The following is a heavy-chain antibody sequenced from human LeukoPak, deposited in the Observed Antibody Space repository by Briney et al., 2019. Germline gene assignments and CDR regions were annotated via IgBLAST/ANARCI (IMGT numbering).Heavy chain of an antibody. J-gene: IGHJ3*02. CDR1: GFTFSSYW. Sequence: SGGFLRLSCAASGFTFSSYWMHWVRQAPGKGLVWVSLINSHGSSTRYAGSVEGRFTNSRDNAKNTLYLQMNSLRAEDTAVYYCARGRAVVPAARKPHDAFDIWGQGTMVTVSS. CDR3: ARGRAVVPAARKPHDAFDI. V-gene: IGHV3-74*01. D-gene: IGHD2-2*01. CDR2: INSHGSST.